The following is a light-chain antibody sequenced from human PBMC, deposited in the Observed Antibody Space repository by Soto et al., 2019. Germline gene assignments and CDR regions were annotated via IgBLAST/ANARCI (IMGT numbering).Light chain of an antibody. CDR3: SSYADTNPSL. V-gene: IGLV2-8*01. Sequence: QSVLTQPPSASGSPGQSVTISCTGTSSDVGGYNYVSWYQQHPGKAPKLMIYEVSKRPSGVPDRFSGSKSGNTASLTASGLQAVDEADYYCSSYADTNPSLLGTGTK. CDR2: EVS. CDR1: SSDVGGYNY. J-gene: IGLJ1*01.